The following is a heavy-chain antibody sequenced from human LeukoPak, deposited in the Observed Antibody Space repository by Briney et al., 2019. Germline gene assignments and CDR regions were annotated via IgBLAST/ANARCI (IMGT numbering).Heavy chain of an antibody. CDR1: GFTFSSYA. CDR3: AKDPYGTRYFDY. J-gene: IGHJ4*02. CDR2: ISGSGGDT. Sequence: GGSLRLTCAASGFTFSSYAMSWVRQAPGKGLEWVSAISGSGGDTYCADSVKGRFTISRDNSKNTVYLQMNSLKAEDTAVYYCAKDPYGTRYFDYWGQGTLVTVSS. D-gene: IGHD2-2*01. V-gene: IGHV3-23*01.